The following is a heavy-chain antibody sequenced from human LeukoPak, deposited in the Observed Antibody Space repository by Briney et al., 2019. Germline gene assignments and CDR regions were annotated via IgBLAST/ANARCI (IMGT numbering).Heavy chain of an antibody. Sequence: GGSLRLSCAASGFTFSSYAMPWVRQAPGKGLEWVAVISYDGSNKYYADSVKGRFTISRDNSKNTLYLQMNSLRAEDTAVYYCARDTYIAAAMIVFDYWGQGTLVTVSS. J-gene: IGHJ4*02. CDR2: ISYDGSNK. CDR1: GFTFSSYA. V-gene: IGHV3-30-3*01. D-gene: IGHD6-13*01. CDR3: ARDTYIAAAMIVFDY.